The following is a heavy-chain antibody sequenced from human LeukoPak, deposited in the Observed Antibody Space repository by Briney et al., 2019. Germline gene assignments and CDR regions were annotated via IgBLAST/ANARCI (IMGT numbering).Heavy chain of an antibody. V-gene: IGHV3-30*02. CDR1: GFTFSSYG. J-gene: IGHJ5*02. Sequence: PGGSLRLSCAASGFTFSSYGMHWVRQAPGKGLEWVAFIRYDGSNKYYADSVKGRFTISRDNSKNTLYLQMNSLRAEDTAVYYLAAKVRGVIRNWFDPWGQGTLVTVSS. CDR3: AAKVRGVIRNWFDP. D-gene: IGHD3-10*01. CDR2: IRYDGSNK.